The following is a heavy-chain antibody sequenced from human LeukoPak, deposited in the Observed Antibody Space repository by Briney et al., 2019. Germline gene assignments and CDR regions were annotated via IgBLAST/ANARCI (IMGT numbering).Heavy chain of an antibody. CDR1: GFTFSSYS. CDR3: ARDPNNIAAAGTFDY. CDR2: ISSSSSYI. V-gene: IGHV3-21*01. Sequence: GGSLRLSCAASGFTFSSYSMNWVRQAPGKGLEWVSSISSSSSYIYYADSVKGRFTISRDSAKNSLYLQMNSLRAEDTAVYYCARDPNNIAAAGTFDYWGQGTLVTVSS. D-gene: IGHD6-13*01. J-gene: IGHJ4*02.